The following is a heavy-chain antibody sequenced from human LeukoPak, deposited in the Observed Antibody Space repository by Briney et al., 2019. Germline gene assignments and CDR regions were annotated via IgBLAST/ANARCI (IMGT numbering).Heavy chain of an antibody. D-gene: IGHD2-2*02. Sequence: SETLSLTCAVYGGSFSGYYWSWIRQPPGKGLEWIREINHSGSTNYNPSLKSRVTISVDTSKNQFSLKLSSVTAADTAVYYCARGGNTVRYFDFWGRGTLVTVSS. J-gene: IGHJ2*01. V-gene: IGHV4-34*01. CDR1: GGSFSGYY. CDR3: ARGGNTVRYFDF. CDR2: INHSGST.